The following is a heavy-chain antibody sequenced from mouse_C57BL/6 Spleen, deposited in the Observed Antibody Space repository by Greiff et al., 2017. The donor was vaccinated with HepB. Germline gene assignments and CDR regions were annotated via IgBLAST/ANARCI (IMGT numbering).Heavy chain of an antibody. CDR1: GYTFTSYW. CDR3: ARGRDLL. Sequence: QVQLQQPGAELVKPGASVKLSCKASGYTFTSYWMQWVKQRPGQGLEWIGEIDPSDSYTNYNQKFKGKATLTVDTSSSTAYMQLSSLTSEDSAVYYCARGRDLLWGQGTTLTVSS. J-gene: IGHJ2*01. CDR2: IDPSDSYT. V-gene: IGHV1-50*01. D-gene: IGHD2-1*01.